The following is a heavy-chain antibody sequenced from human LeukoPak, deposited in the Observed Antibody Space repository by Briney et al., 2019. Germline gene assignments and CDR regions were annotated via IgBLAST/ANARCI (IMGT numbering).Heavy chain of an antibody. Sequence: GGSLRLSCAASGFTFSSYAMSRVRQAPGKGLEWVSAISGSGGSTYYADSVKGRFTISRGNSKNTLYLQMNSLRAEDTAVYYCAKALSRQLLPFDYWGQGTLVTVSS. V-gene: IGHV3-23*01. CDR3: AKALSRQLLPFDY. D-gene: IGHD2-2*01. CDR2: ISGSGGST. J-gene: IGHJ4*02. CDR1: GFTFSSYA.